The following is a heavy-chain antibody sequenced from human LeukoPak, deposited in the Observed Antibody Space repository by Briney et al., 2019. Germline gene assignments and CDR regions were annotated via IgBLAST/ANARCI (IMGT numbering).Heavy chain of an antibody. V-gene: IGHV4-34*01. Sequence: PSETLSLTCAVYGGSFSGYYWSWIRQPPGKGLEWIGEINHSGSTNYNPSLKSRVTISVDTSKNQFSLKLSSVTAADTAVYYCARLIGFSGYYYGSGSLNWFDPWGQGTLVTVSS. D-gene: IGHD3-10*01. CDR1: GGSFSGYY. CDR2: INHSGST. J-gene: IGHJ5*02. CDR3: ARLIGFSGYYYGSGSLNWFDP.